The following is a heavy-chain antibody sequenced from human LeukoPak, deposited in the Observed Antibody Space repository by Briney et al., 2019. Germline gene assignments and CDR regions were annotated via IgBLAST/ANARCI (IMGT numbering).Heavy chain of an antibody. D-gene: IGHD5-12*01. Sequence: GGSLRLSCAASGFTFRSYDMHWVRQATGKGLEWVSGIGTAGEIYYPGSVKGRFTISRENAKNSLYLQMNSLRAGDTAVYYCARVEASGYDYGAFDYWGQGTLVTVSS. J-gene: IGHJ4*02. V-gene: IGHV3-13*01. CDR1: GFTFRSYD. CDR3: ARVEASGYDYGAFDY. CDR2: IGTAGEI.